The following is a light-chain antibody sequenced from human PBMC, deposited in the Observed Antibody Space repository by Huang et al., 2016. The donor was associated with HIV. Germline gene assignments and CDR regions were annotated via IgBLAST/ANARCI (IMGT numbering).Light chain of an antibody. J-gene: IGKJ2*01. CDR3: QQYDNLPFT. CDR1: QDISKY. V-gene: IGKV1-33*01. CDR2: DAS. Sequence: DIQMTQSPSSLSASVGDRVTITCQASQDISKYLNWYQQKPGKAPKLLIYDASNLETGVPSRISGSGSGTDFTFTISSLQPEDIATYYCQQYDNLPFTFGQGTKVEIK.